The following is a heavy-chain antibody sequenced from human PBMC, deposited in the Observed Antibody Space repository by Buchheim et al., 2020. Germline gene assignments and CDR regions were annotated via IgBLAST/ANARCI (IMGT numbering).Heavy chain of an antibody. Sequence: QVQLVESGGGVVQPGRSLRLSCAASGFTFSSYGMHWVRQAPGKGLEWVAVISYDGSNKYYADSVKGRFTISRDNSKNTLYLQMNSLRAEDTAVYYCAKDRYSSSSVDYWGQGTL. CDR1: GFTFSSYG. CDR3: AKDRYSSSSVDY. V-gene: IGHV3-30*18. CDR2: ISYDGSNK. D-gene: IGHD6-6*01. J-gene: IGHJ4*02.